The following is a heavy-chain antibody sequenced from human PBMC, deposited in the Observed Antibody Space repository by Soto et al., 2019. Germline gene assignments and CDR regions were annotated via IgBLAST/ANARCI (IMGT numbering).Heavy chain of an antibody. CDR2: ISGGGDGT. Sequence: EVQLLESGGGLVQPGGSLRLSCAASGFTFSSYAMSWVRQAPGKGLEWVSAISGGGDGTYYADSVKGRFTISRDNSKNTLYLQMNSLRAEGTAVYYCGGYDPRDYWGQGTLVTVSS. D-gene: IGHD5-12*01. V-gene: IGHV3-23*01. J-gene: IGHJ4*02. CDR1: GFTFSSYA. CDR3: GGYDPRDY.